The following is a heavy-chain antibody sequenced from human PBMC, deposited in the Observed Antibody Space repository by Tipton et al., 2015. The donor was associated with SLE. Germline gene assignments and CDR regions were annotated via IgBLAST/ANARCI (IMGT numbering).Heavy chain of an antibody. CDR3: ARHSEYSYSWGFDY. D-gene: IGHD6-6*01. J-gene: IGHJ4*02. CDR2: IYASGST. V-gene: IGHV4-4*07. Sequence: TLSLTCTVSDGSISDYYWTWIRQPAGEGLEWIGRIYASGSTNYNPSLRSRAAMSVDTSKSHFSLKLTSVTAADTAFYYCARHSEYSYSWGFDYWGQGTLVTVSS. CDR1: DGSISDYY.